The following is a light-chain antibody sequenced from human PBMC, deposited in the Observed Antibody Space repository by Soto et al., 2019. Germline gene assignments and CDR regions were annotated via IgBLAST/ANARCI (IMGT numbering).Light chain of an antibody. CDR3: QQYNNWPALT. CDR1: QSVSSN. Sequence: EIVMTQSRATLSVSPGERATLSCRASQSVSSNLAWYQQKPGQAPRLLIYGASTRATGIPARFSGSGSGTEFTLTISSLQSEDFSAYYRQQYNNWPALTFGGGTKVQIK. CDR2: GAS. J-gene: IGKJ4*01. V-gene: IGKV3-15*01.